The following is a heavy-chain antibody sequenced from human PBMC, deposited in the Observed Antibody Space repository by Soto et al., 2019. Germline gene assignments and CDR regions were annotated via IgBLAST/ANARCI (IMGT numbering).Heavy chain of an antibody. D-gene: IGHD1-26*01. V-gene: IGHV4-59*01. J-gene: IGHJ4*02. CDR3: ARRVKYSWRRRPAYYFDY. CDR1: VGSISSSY. CDR2: IYSSGST. Sequence: SETLSLTCTVSVGSISSSYWSWIRQPPGKGLEWFGHIYSSGSTNYNPSLKSRVTISVDTSKNQFSLKLRSVTAADTAVYYCARRVKYSWRRRPAYYFDYRGQGTMVAVSS.